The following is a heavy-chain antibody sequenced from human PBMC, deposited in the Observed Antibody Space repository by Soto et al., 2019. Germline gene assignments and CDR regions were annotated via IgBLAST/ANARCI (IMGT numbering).Heavy chain of an antibody. V-gene: IGHV4-34*01. CDR2: FYYSGST. Sequence: SETLSLTCAVYGGSFSGYYWTWIRQPPGKGLEWIGTFYYSGSTYYNPSLESRVTISVDTSKSQFSLKLSSVTAADTAVYYCAKDSGYNYGYFRWFDPWGQGTLVTVSS. D-gene: IGHD5-18*01. CDR3: AKDSGYNYGYFRWFDP. CDR1: GGSFSGYY. J-gene: IGHJ5*02.